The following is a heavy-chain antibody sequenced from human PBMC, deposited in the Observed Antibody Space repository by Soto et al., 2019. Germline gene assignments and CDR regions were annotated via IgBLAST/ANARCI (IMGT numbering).Heavy chain of an antibody. V-gene: IGHV3-23*01. Sequence: EVQLLESGGGLVQPGGSLRLSCAASGFTFSSYAMIWVRQAPGKGLEWVSGVGGSGEYTYYADSEKGRFTISRDNSKNTVYLQISSLRAEDTAVYYCAKVLTGYYYYFEYWGQGTLVTVSS. CDR1: GFTFSSYA. CDR3: AKVLTGYYYYFEY. CDR2: VGGSGEYT. J-gene: IGHJ4*02. D-gene: IGHD3-9*01.